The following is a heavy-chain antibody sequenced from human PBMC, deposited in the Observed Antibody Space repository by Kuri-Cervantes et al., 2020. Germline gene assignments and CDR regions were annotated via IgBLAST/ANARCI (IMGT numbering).Heavy chain of an antibody. Sequence: ASVKVSCKASGYTFTSYAIHWVRQAPGQRLEWMAWINGGNGNTKYSQKFQDRVTITTDTSASTAYMELSSLRSEDTVMYYCARDGWVTMFHFDNWGPGTLVTVSS. J-gene: IGHJ4*02. CDR2: INGGNGNT. D-gene: IGHD3-10*02. V-gene: IGHV1-3*01. CDR1: GYTFTSYA. CDR3: ARDGWVTMFHFDN.